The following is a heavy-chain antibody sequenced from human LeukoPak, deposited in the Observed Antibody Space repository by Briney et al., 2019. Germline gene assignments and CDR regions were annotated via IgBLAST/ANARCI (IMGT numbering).Heavy chain of an antibody. Sequence: GGSLRLSCAASGFTFSNVWMNWVRQAPGKGLEWVGCIRSNVDGGTADYNVPVRGRFTISRDDSKSTLFLQMNSLRREDTAIYYCTRGYTYSAYWGRGTLVAVS. CDR2: IRSNVDGGTA. D-gene: IGHD5-12*01. V-gene: IGHV3-15*07. CDR1: GFTFSNVW. CDR3: TRGYTYSAY. J-gene: IGHJ4*02.